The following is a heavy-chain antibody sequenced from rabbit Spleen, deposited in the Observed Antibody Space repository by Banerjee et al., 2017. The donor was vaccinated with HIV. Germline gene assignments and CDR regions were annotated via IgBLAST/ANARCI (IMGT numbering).Heavy chain of an antibody. D-gene: IGHD8-1*01. Sequence: QELLVESGGGLDQPAGSLTLTCTASGFSFSSNAMCWVRQAPGKGLECIACIGSDSNANTYYASWAKGRFTISKASSTTVTLQMTSLTVADTASYFCARDTGSSFSSYGIDLWGQGTLVTVS. J-gene: IGHJ6*01. V-gene: IGHV1S45*01. CDR2: IGSDSNANT. CDR1: GFSFSSNA. CDR3: ARDTGSSFSSYGIDL.